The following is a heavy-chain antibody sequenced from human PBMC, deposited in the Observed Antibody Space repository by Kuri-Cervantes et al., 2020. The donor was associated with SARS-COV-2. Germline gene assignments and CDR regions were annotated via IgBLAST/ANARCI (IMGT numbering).Heavy chain of an antibody. D-gene: IGHD3-16*01. J-gene: IGHJ6*03. CDR1: GFTFDDYG. Sequence: GGSLRLSCAASGFTFDDYGMSWVRQAPGKGLEWVSSIGSSSSQRYYVDSVKGRFTISRDNAKNSLYLQMNSLRAEDTAVYYCASLLSGGGAHLYYFYMDAWGKGTSVTVSS. V-gene: IGHV3-21*01. CDR3: ASLLSGGGAHLYYFYMDA. CDR2: IGSSSSQR.